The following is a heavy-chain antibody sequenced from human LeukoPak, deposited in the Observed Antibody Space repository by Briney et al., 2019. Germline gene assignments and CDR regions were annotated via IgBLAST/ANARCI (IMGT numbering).Heavy chain of an antibody. CDR3: ARDIRWDYDFWSGFDY. V-gene: IGHV1-18*01. D-gene: IGHD3-3*01. CDR1: GYTFTSYG. CDR2: ISAYNGNT. J-gene: IGHJ4*02. Sequence: ASVVVSCKASGYTFTSYGISWVRQAPGQGLEWMGWISAYNGNTNYAQKLQGRVTMTTDTSTSTAYMELRSLRSDDTAVYYCARDIRWDYDFWSGFDYWGQGTLVTVSS.